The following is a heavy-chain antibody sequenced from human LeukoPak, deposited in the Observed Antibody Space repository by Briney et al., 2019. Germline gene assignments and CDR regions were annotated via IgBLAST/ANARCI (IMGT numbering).Heavy chain of an antibody. V-gene: IGHV3-23*01. J-gene: IGHJ4*02. CDR2: ISGSGGST. D-gene: IGHD1-26*01. CDR1: GFTFSSYA. Sequence: GGSLRLSCAASGFTFSSYAMSWVRQAPGKGLEWVSAISGSGGSTYYADSVKGRFTISRDNSKNTLYLQMNSLRAEDTALYFCARSTILNAFDSWGRGILVTVSS. CDR3: ARSTILNAFDS.